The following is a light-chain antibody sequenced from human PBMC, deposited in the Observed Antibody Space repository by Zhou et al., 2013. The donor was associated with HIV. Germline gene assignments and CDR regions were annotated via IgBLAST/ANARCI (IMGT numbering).Light chain of an antibody. J-gene: IGKJ4*01. Sequence: DIQMTQSPSSLPASVGDRVTITCRASQSIASYLNWYQQKPGKAPKLLIYTASSLHTGVPSRFSGSGSGTDFTLTITSLQPEDFATYFCQQTNSAPLTFGGGTTVDIK. CDR1: QSIASY. CDR2: TAS. CDR3: QQTNSAPLT. V-gene: IGKV1-39*01.